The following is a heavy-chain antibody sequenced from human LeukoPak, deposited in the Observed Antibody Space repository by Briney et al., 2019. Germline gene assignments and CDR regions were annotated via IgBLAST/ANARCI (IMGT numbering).Heavy chain of an antibody. J-gene: IGHJ2*01. V-gene: IGHV3-23*01. Sequence: GESLKISCAASGFTFSSYAMSWVRQAPGKGLEWVSRISGSGDTYYADSVKGRFTISRDNSMNTLYLQLSSLRAEDTAIYYCARTPGSTDYRGYQYWYFDLWGRGTLLTVSS. CDR2: ISGSGDT. D-gene: IGHD5-12*01. CDR1: GFTFSSYA. CDR3: ARTPGSTDYRGYQYWYFDL.